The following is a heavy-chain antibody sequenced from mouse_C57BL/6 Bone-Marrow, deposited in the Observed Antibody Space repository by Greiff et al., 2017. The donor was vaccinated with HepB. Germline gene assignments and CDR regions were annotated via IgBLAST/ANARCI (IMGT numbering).Heavy chain of an antibody. CDR2: IDPSDSYT. Sequence: QVQLQQPGAELVKPGASVKLSCKASGYTFTSYWMQWVKQRPGQGLEWIGEIDPSDSYTNYNQKFKGKATLTVDTSSSTAYMQLSSLTSEDSAVYYCASGSTMIARAMDYWGQGTSVTVSS. CDR3: ASGSTMIARAMDY. J-gene: IGHJ4*01. D-gene: IGHD2-4*01. V-gene: IGHV1-50*01. CDR1: GYTFTSYW.